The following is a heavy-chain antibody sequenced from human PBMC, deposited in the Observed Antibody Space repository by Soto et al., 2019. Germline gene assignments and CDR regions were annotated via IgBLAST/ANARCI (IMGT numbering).Heavy chain of an antibody. Sequence: ASVKVSCKASGGTFSSYTISWVRQAPGQGLDWMGRIIPILGTANYAQKFQGRVTITADESTSTAYMELSSLRSEDTAVYYCARGNSGYDYGYYYYYGMDVWGQGTTVTVSS. CDR2: IIPILGTA. CDR1: GGTFSSYT. D-gene: IGHD5-12*01. V-gene: IGHV1-69*08. CDR3: ARGNSGYDYGYYYYYGMDV. J-gene: IGHJ6*02.